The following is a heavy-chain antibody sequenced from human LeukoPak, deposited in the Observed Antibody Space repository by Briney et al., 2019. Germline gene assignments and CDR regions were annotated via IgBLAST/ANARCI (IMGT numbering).Heavy chain of an antibody. CDR3: ARDPNYYDRDPNYYDSSGSSPHTRTVY. CDR2: IIPILGLA. J-gene: IGHJ4*02. D-gene: IGHD3-22*01. Sequence: SVKVFCKASGGTFSSYVISWVRQAPGQGLEWMGRIIPILGLANYAQKFQGRVTITADKSTSTAYMELSSLRSEDTAVYYCARDPNYYDRDPNYYDSSGSSPHTRTVYWGQGTLVTVSS. CDR1: GGTFSSYV. V-gene: IGHV1-69*04.